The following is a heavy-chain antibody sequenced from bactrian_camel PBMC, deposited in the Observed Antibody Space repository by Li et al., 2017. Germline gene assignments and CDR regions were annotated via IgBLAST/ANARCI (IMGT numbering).Heavy chain of an antibody. CDR2: INQNGGTT. J-gene: IGHJ4*01. D-gene: IGHD5*01. V-gene: IGHV3S1*01. CDR1: GFPFSNYW. CDR3: VRDQSTGWGYNY. Sequence: HVQLVESGGGLVQPGGSLRLSCVASGFPFSNYWMLWVRQAPGKGLEWVSAINQNGGTTQYTSSVKGRFTISRDNAKNTVYLQMNSLRPEDTAVYYCVRDQSTGWGYNYWGQGTQVTVS.